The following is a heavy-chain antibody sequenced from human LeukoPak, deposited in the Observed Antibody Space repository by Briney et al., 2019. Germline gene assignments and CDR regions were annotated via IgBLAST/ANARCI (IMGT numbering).Heavy chain of an antibody. CDR1: GGTFSSYA. CDR3: AREGVWGNSYFDY. J-gene: IGHJ4*02. D-gene: IGHD4-23*01. CDR2: IIPIFGIA. V-gene: IGHV1-69*04. Sequence: SVKVSCKASGGTFSSYAISWVRQAPGQGLEWMGRIIPIFGIANYAQKFQGRVTITADKSTSTAYMELSSLRSEDAAVYYCAREGVWGNSYFDYWGQGTLVTVSS.